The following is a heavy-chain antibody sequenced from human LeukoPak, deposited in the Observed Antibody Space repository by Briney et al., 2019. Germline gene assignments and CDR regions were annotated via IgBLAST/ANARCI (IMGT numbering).Heavy chain of an antibody. J-gene: IGHJ4*02. CDR2: VHSSGYT. CDR3: ARAAPGKESFDY. V-gene: IGHV4-59*01. CDR1: GGAISSDY. Sequence: SEALSLTCSVSGGAISSDYWAWIRQPPGKGLEWIAYVHSSGYTSYNPSLKSRVTISVDRSKNQFSLKLSSVTAADTAVYYCARAAPGKESFDYWGQGTLVTVSS.